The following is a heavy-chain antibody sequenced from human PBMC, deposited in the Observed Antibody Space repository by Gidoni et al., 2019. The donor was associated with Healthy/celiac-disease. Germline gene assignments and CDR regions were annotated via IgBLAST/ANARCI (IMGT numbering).Heavy chain of an antibody. D-gene: IGHD6-13*01. CDR2: ISSSGSTI. Sequence: QVQLVESGGGLVKPGGSLRPSCAAAGFNFSDYYMSWIRQAPGKGLEWVSYISSSGSTIYYADSVKGRFTISRDNAKNSLYLQMNSLRAEDTAVYYCARAIAASTLAFDIWGQGTMVTVSS. V-gene: IGHV3-11*01. CDR1: GFNFSDYY. J-gene: IGHJ3*02. CDR3: ARAIAASTLAFDI.